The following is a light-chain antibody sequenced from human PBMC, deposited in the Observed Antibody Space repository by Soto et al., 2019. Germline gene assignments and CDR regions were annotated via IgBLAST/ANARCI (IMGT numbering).Light chain of an antibody. CDR3: SSFTSSFTLV. CDR2: DVT. J-gene: IGLJ2*01. Sequence: QSVLTQPASVSGSPGQSITISCTGTSSDVGGYNYVSWYQQHPGKAPKLMIYDVTNRPSGVSNRFSGSKSGTTASLTTSGLQAEDEADYYCSSFTSSFTLVFGGGTKVTVL. V-gene: IGLV2-14*03. CDR1: SSDVGGYNY.